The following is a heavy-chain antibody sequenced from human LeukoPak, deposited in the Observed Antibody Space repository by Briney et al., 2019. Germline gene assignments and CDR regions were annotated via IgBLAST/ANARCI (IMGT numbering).Heavy chain of an antibody. J-gene: IGHJ6*02. Sequence: GGSLRLSCAASGFSFSGYSMNWVRQAPGKGLEWVSFIYSGGSTYYADSLKGRFTISRDNSKNTLYLQMNSLRAEDTAVYYCARAPLYTGTKYGMDVWGQGTTVTVSS. D-gene: IGHD1-1*01. V-gene: IGHV3-66*01. CDR3: ARAPLYTGTKYGMDV. CDR2: IYSGGST. CDR1: GFSFSGYS.